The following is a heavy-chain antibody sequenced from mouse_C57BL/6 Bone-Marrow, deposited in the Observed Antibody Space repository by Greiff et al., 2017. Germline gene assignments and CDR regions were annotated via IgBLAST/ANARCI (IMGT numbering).Heavy chain of an antibody. V-gene: IGHV7-1*01. CDR3: DRDTTVVRFAY. CDR1: GFTFSAFY. Sequence: EVKVVESGGGLVQSGRSLRLSCATSGFTFSAFYMEWVLQAPGTGLEWIAASRDEANAYTTEYSASVKGRFSVSRSTSQSILYLQMNALRAEDTAIDNCDRDTTVVRFAYWGQGTLVTVSA. D-gene: IGHD1-1*01. J-gene: IGHJ3*01. CDR2: SRDEANAYTT.